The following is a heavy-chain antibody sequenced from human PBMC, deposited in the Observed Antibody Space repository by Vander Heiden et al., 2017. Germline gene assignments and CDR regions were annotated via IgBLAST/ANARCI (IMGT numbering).Heavy chain of an antibody. V-gene: IGHV3-23*01. CDR2: VTNTGGGA. CDR3: AKRRKDYGGTTWWPLDF. CDR1: GFAFSSYA. Sequence: EMQLLASGGGLVQPGGSLALSCPAPGFAFSSYAMTWVRQAPGKGVEWVSAVTNTGGGAYYADSVKGRFTTSRDNSKNTLYLQMNSLRAEDTAVYYCAKRRKDYGGTTWWPLDFWGQGTQVTVSS. D-gene: IGHD4-17*01. J-gene: IGHJ4*02.